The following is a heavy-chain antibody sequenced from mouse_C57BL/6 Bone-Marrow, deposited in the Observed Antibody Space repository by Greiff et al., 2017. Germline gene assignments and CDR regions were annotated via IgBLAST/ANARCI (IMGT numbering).Heavy chain of an antibody. CDR2: IYIGNGYT. Sequence: EVQLQQSGAELVRPGASVKMSCKTSGYTFTSYGINWVKQRPGQGLEWIGSIYIGNGYTEYNEKFKGQATLTADTSSSTAYMQLSSLTSEDSAIYSCDRSARGAWVAYCGQGTLVTVSA. V-gene: IGHV1-58*01. CDR1: GYTFTSYG. CDR3: DRSARGAWVAY. J-gene: IGHJ3*01.